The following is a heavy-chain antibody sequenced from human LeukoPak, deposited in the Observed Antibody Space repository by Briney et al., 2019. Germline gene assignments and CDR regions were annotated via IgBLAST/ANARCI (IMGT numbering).Heavy chain of an antibody. CDR2: ISGSGGST. D-gene: IGHD2-15*01. V-gene: IGHV3-23*01. CDR1: GCTFISYA. CDR3: AKDPGYCSGGSCYTPFDY. Sequence: PGGSLRLSCAASGCTFISYAMSWVRQAPGKGLEWVSAISGSGGSTYYADSVKGRFTISRDNSKNTLYLQMNSLRAEDTAVYYCAKDPGYCSGGSCYTPFDYWGQGTLVTVSS. J-gene: IGHJ4*02.